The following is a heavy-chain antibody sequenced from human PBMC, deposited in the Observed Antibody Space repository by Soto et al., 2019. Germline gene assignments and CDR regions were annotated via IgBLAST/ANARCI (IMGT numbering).Heavy chain of an antibody. Sequence: PGGSLRLSCEASGFTFSSYAMSWVRQAPGKGLEWVSAISGSGGTTYYADSVKGRLTISRDISKNTLYLQVNSLLPVDTAIYYCAKVLSSTKCYGLCSYAMDVGGQGATVTVSS. CDR1: GFTFSSYA. CDR3: AKVLSSTKCYGLCSYAMDV. CDR2: ISGSGGTT. V-gene: IGHV3-23*01. J-gene: IGHJ6*02. D-gene: IGHD2-2*01.